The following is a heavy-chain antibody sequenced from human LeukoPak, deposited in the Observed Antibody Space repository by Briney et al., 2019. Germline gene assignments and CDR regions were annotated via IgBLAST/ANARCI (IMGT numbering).Heavy chain of an antibody. J-gene: IGHJ6*03. D-gene: IGHD2-2*01. CDR3: ARDIVVVPAATDYYYYMDV. Sequence: PSETLSLTCTVSGGSISSYYWSWIRQPPGKGLEWIGYIYYSGSTNYNPPLKSRVTISVDTSKNQFSLKLSSVTAADTAVYYCARDIVVVPAATDYYYYMDVWGKETTVTVSS. V-gene: IGHV4-59*01. CDR1: GGSISSYY. CDR2: IYYSGST.